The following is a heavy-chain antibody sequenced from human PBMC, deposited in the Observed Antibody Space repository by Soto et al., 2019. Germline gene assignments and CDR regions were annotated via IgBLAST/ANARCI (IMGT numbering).Heavy chain of an antibody. J-gene: IGHJ4*02. Sequence: TLALTCTVSGGSISSYYWSWIRQPPGKGLEWIGYIYYSGSTNYNPSLKSRVTISVDTSKNQFSLKLSSVTAADTAVYYCARAPYGSGSDFDYWGQGTLVTVSS. D-gene: IGHD3-10*01. V-gene: IGHV4-59*01. CDR3: ARAPYGSGSDFDY. CDR2: IYYSGST. CDR1: GGSISSYY.